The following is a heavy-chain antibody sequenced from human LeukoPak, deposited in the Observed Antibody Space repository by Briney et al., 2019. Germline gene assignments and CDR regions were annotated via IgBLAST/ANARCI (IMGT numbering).Heavy chain of an antibody. Sequence: KFQGRVTFTRDTSASTAYMDLRGLRSEDTAVYYCARDYYYDSSGYSPFDYWGQGTLVTVSS. CDR3: ARDYYYDSSGYSPFDY. J-gene: IGHJ4*02. V-gene: IGHV1-3*01. D-gene: IGHD3-22*01.